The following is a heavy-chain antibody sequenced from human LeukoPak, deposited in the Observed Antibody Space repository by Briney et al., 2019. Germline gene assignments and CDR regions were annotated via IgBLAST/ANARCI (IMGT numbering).Heavy chain of an antibody. CDR2: ISCTAGST. V-gene: IGHV3-23*01. CDR3: AKAPASLEWLLPWGD. D-gene: IGHD3-3*01. CDR1: GFTFSSYA. Sequence: GGSLRLSCAASGFTFSSYAMTWVRQAPGKGLEWVSVISCTAGSTYYADSVKGRFTISRDNSKNTLYLQMNSLRAEDTAVYYCAKAPASLEWLLPWGDWGQGTLVTVSS. J-gene: IGHJ4*02.